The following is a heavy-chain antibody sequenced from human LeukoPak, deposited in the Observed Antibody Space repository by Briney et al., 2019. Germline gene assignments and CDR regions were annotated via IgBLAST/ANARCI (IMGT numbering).Heavy chain of an antibody. CDR1: GFTFSSYS. V-gene: IGHV3-21*01. CDR2: ISSSSSYI. D-gene: IGHD7-27*01. CDR3: ARDEKLRTGVWYFDY. J-gene: IGHJ4*02. Sequence: GGSLRLSCAASGFTFSSYSMNWVRQAPGKGLEWVSSISSSSSYIYYADSVKGRFTISRDNAKNSLYLQMNSLRDEDTAVYYCARDEKLRTGVWYFDYWGQGTLVTVSS.